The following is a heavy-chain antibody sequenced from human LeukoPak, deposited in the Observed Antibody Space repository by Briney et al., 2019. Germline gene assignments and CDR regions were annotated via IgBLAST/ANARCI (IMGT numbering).Heavy chain of an antibody. CDR2: MNPNSGNT. CDR3: ASGSVGTYHY. D-gene: IGHD1-14*01. V-gene: IGHV1-8*02. J-gene: IGHJ4*02. Sequence: GASVKVSCKASGYTFTSYDINWVRQATGQGLEWMGWMNPNSGNTGYAQKFQGRVTMTRDMSTSTVYMELSSLRSEDTAVYYCASGSVGTYHYWGQGTLVTVSS. CDR1: GYTFTSYD.